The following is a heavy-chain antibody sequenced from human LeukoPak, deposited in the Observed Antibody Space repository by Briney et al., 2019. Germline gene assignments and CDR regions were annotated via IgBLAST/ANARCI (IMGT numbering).Heavy chain of an antibody. D-gene: IGHD3-10*01. CDR3: TRDWGGRWFGELLGFDN. CDR2: IRSSHHGATR. J-gene: IGHJ4*02. CDR1: GFSFNNYI. V-gene: IGHV3-49*04. Sequence: PGGSLRLSCQASGFSFNNYIMSWVRQAPGKGLEWIAFIRSSHHGATREYAASVKGRFIISRDDSKNIAYLQMDSLKTEDTGVYFCTRDWGGRWFGELLGFDNWGQGTLLTVSS.